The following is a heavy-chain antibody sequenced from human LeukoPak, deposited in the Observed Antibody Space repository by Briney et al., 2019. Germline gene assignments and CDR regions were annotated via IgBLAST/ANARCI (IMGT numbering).Heavy chain of an antibody. Sequence: ASVKVSCKASGYTFTSYGISWVRQAPGQGLEWMGWISAYNGNTNYAQKLQGRVTMTTDTSTSTAYMELRSLRSDDTAVYYCARVRLYYDSSGYYYQDYFDYWGQETLLTVSS. CDR2: ISAYNGNT. V-gene: IGHV1-18*01. CDR3: ARVRLYYDSSGYYYQDYFDY. D-gene: IGHD3-22*01. J-gene: IGHJ4*02. CDR1: GYTFTSYG.